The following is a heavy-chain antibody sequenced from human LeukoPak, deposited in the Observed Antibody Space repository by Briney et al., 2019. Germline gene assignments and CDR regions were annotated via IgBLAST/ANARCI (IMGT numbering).Heavy chain of an antibody. Sequence: ASVKVSCKASGYTFTGYYMHWVRQAPGQGLEWMGWINPNSGGTNYAQKFQGRVTMTRDTSISTAYMELSRLRSDDTAVYYCARGAGYEAMRCVDYWGQGTLVTVSS. CDR3: ARGAGYEAMRCVDY. V-gene: IGHV1-2*02. CDR1: GYTFTGYY. CDR2: INPNSGGT. J-gene: IGHJ4*02. D-gene: IGHD5-12*01.